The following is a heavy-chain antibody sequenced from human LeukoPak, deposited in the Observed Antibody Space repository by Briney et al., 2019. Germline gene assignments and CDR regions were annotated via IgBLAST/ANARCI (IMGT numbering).Heavy chain of an antibody. Sequence: PGRSLRLSCAASGFTLSSYAMHWVRQTPGKGLEWVAVISYDGSNKYYADSVKGRFTISRDNSKNTLYLQMNSLRAEDTAVYYCARALVRGVIPDGADYWGQGTLVTVSS. J-gene: IGHJ4*02. D-gene: IGHD3-10*01. CDR3: ARALVRGVIPDGADY. CDR1: GFTLSSYA. V-gene: IGHV3-30*01. CDR2: ISYDGSNK.